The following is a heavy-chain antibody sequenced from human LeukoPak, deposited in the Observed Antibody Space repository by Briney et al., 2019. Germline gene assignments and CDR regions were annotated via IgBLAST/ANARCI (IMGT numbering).Heavy chain of an antibody. J-gene: IGHJ4*02. D-gene: IGHD3-22*01. CDR3: VLGSSGFLAPGYLDS. CDR2: ISTNGGST. Sequence: GGSLRLSCSASAFTFSSYAMHWVRQAPGKGLQYVSGISTNGGSTYYADSVKGRFTISRDNSKSTLYLQMSSLRAEDTAVYYCVLGSSGFLAPGYLDSWGQGTLVTVSS. V-gene: IGHV3-64D*09. CDR1: AFTFSSYA.